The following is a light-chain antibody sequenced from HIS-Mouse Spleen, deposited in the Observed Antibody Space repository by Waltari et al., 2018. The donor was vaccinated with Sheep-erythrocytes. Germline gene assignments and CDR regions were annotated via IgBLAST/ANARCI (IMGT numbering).Light chain of an antibody. Sequence: QSVLTQPPSASGTPGQMVTISCSGSSSNIGSNPVNWYQQLPGTAPKLLIYSNNQRPSGVPDRFSGSKSGTSASLAISGLQSEDEADYYCAAWDDSLNGPVFGGGTKLTVL. J-gene: IGLJ3*02. CDR2: SNN. V-gene: IGLV1-44*01. CDR1: SSNIGSNP. CDR3: AAWDDSLNGPV.